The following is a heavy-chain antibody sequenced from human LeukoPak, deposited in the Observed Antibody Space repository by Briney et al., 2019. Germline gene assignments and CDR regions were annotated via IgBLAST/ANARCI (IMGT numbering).Heavy chain of an antibody. Sequence: SETLSLTCTVSGGSISSYYWSWIRQPPGKGLEWIGYIYYSGSTNYNPSLKSRVTISVDTSKNQFSLKLSSVTAADTAVYYCARDVLRFLGNYYYYYMDVWGKGTTVTVSS. D-gene: IGHD3-3*01. CDR2: IYYSGST. CDR3: ARDVLRFLGNYYYYYMDV. V-gene: IGHV4-59*01. CDR1: GGSISSYY. J-gene: IGHJ6*03.